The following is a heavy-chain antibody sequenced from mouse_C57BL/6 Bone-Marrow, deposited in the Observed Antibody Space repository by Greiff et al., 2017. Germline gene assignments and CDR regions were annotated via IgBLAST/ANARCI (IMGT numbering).Heavy chain of an antibody. J-gene: IGHJ1*03. V-gene: IGHV10-1*01. D-gene: IGHD3-1*01. CDR3: VRRGLPFDV. CDR1: GFSFNTYA. CDR2: IRSKSNNSAT. Sequence: EVQLVESGGGLVQPKGSLKLSCAASGFSFNTYAMNWVRQAPGKGLEWVARIRSKSNNSATYYADSVKDRFTISRDDSESMLYLQMSNLKTEDTAMYYCVRRGLPFDVWGTGTTVTVSS.